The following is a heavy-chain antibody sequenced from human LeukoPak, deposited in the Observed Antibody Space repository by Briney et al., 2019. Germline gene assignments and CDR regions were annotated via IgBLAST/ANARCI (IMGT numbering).Heavy chain of an antibody. D-gene: IGHD1-26*01. CDR3: ARPSGSYDKGLDY. J-gene: IGHJ4*02. CDR1: GGSFSGYY. V-gene: IGHV4-34*01. CDR2: INHSGST. Sequence: SETLSLTCAVHGGSFSGYYWSWIRQPPGKGLEWIGEINHSGSTNYNPSLKSRVTISVDTSKNQFSLKLSSVTAADTAVYYCARPSGSYDKGLDYWGQGTLVTVSS.